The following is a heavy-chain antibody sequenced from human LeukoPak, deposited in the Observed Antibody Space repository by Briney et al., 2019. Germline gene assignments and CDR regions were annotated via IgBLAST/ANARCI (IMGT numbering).Heavy chain of an antibody. CDR3: ATWRGGITGTFGLDY. J-gene: IGHJ4*02. CDR2: IRYDGDNQ. CDR1: GFTFSNYG. Sequence: TGGSLRLSCAASGFTFSNYGMHWVRQAPGKGLEWVAFIRYDGDNQYYADSVKGRLTTSRDNSKNALYLQMNSLRAEDTAVYYCATWRGGITGTFGLDYWGQGTLVTVSS. V-gene: IGHV3-30*02. D-gene: IGHD1-7*01.